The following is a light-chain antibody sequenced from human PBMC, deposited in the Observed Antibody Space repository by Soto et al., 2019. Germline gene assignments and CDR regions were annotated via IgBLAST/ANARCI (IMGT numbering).Light chain of an antibody. Sequence: SALTQPASVSGSPGQSITISCTGTSRDVGGYNSVSWYQQHPGTAPKIIIYEVNNRPSGISNRFSGSKSGNTASLTISGLQPEDEADYYCNSYTSSSSWVFGGGTKLTVL. CDR3: NSYTSSSSWV. CDR2: EVN. J-gene: IGLJ3*02. CDR1: SRDVGGYNS. V-gene: IGLV2-14*01.